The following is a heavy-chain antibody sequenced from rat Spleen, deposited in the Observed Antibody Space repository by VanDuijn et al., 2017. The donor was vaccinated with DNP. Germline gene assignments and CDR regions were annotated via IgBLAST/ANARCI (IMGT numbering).Heavy chain of an antibody. D-gene: IGHD2-6*01. Sequence: EVQLVESGGGLVQPGRSLKLSCAASGFSFSDYYMAWVRQAPTKGLEWVASISYDGSRTYYRDSVKGRFTISRDNAKSTLYLQMDSLRSEDTATYYCATLSRGWFPYWGQGTLVTVSS. CDR3: ATLSRGWFPY. CDR2: ISYDGSRT. V-gene: IGHV5S10*01. J-gene: IGHJ3*01. CDR1: GFSFSDYY.